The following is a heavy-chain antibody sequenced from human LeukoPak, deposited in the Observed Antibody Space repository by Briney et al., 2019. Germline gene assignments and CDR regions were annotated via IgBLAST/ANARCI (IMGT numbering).Heavy chain of an antibody. CDR3: ARVNSGYEMYYFDY. CDR2: IYHSGST. CDR1: GGSISSGGYS. J-gene: IGHJ4*02. Sequence: SETLSLTCAVSGGSISSGGYSWSWIRQPPGKGLEWIGYIYHSGSTYYNPSLKSRVTISVDRSKNQFSLKLSSVTAADTAVYYCARVNSGYEMYYFDYWGQGTLVTVPS. V-gene: IGHV4-30-2*01. D-gene: IGHD5-12*01.